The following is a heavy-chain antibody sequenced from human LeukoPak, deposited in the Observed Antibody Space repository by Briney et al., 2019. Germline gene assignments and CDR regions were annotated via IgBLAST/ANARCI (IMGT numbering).Heavy chain of an antibody. V-gene: IGHV4-39*01. CDR3: AIVVVPAAPWGY. CDR1: GGSISSSSYY. J-gene: IGHJ4*02. Sequence: SETLSLTCTVSGGSISSSSYYWGWIRQPPGKGLEWIGSIYYSGSTYYNPSLKSRVTISVDTSKNQFSLKLSSVTAADTAVYYCAIVVVPAAPWGYWGQGTLVTVSS. D-gene: IGHD2-2*01. CDR2: IYYSGST.